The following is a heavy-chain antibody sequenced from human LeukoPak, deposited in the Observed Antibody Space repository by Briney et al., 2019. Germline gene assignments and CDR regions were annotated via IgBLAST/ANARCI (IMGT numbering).Heavy chain of an antibody. CDR3: ARVAVAAYFDY. CDR2: IKQDGSEK. J-gene: IGHJ4*02. V-gene: IGHV3-7*01. Sequence: GGSLRLSXAASGFTFSSYWMSWVRQAPGKGLEWVANIKQDGSEKYYVDSVKGRFTISRDNAKNSLYLQMNSLRAEDTAVYYCARVAVAAYFDYWGQGTLVTVSS. D-gene: IGHD6-19*01. CDR1: GFTFSSYW.